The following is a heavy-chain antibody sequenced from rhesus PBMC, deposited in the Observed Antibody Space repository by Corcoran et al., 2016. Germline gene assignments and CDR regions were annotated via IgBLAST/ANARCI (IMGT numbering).Heavy chain of an antibody. D-gene: IGHD5-24*01. J-gene: IGHJ4*01. Sequence: EVQLVQSGAEVKKPGASVKISCKASGYTFTDYYLHWVRQAPGKGLEWMGRVDPEDGEADFAQKVQDRVTISADTSTDTAYMELSSLRSEDTAMYYCTTRGGTAGTVVDYWGQGVLVTVSS. CDR3: TTRGGTAGTVVDY. CDR2: VDPEDGEA. V-gene: IGHV1-111*02. CDR1: GYTFTDYY.